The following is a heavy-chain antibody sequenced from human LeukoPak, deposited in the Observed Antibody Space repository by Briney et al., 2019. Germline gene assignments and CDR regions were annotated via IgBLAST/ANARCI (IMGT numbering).Heavy chain of an antibody. D-gene: IGHD3-9*01. CDR3: ARVHYDILTGIRGDYFDY. CDR2: IYYSGST. CDR1: GGSIGSYY. Sequence: PSETLSLTCTVSGGSIGSYYWSWIRQPPGKGLEWIGYIYYSGSTNYNPSLKSRVTISVDTSKNQFSLELSSVTAADTAVYYCARVHYDILTGIRGDYFDYWGQGTLVTVSS. V-gene: IGHV4-59*01. J-gene: IGHJ4*02.